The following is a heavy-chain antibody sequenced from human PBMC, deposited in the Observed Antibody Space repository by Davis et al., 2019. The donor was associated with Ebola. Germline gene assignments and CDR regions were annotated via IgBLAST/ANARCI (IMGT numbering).Heavy chain of an antibody. CDR3: ARDRLDIVATDYYYGMDV. CDR2: IYYSGST. CDR1: AASISSYY. D-gene: IGHD5-12*01. V-gene: IGHV4-59*01. Sequence: SETLSLTCTVSAASISSYYWSWIRQPPGKGLELIGSIYYSGSTNYNPSLKSRVTISVDTSKNQFSLKLSSVTAAATAVYYCARDRLDIVATDYYYGMDVWGQGTTVTVSS. J-gene: IGHJ6*02.